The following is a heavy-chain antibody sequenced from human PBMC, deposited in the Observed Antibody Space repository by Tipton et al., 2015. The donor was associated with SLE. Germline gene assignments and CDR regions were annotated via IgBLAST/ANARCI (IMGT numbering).Heavy chain of an antibody. Sequence: LRLSCTVFDGSLSGYYWAWLRQSPGKGLEWIGEISPDGGANYNPSLESRGTISLETSKNQFSLKLTSVTAADTAVYYCARDGGQRVISGTYDFYYYGLDVWGQGTTVTVSS. CDR2: ISPDGGA. D-gene: IGHD6-13*01. CDR1: DGSLSGYY. CDR3: ARDGGQRVISGTYDFYYYGLDV. J-gene: IGHJ6*02. V-gene: IGHV4-34*01.